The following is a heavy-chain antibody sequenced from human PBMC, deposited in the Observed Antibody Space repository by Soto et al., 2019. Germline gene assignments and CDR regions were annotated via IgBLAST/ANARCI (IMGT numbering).Heavy chain of an antibody. CDR2: IDPSDSST. CDR3: ARGVKMATPHKYYFDF. D-gene: IGHD5-12*01. CDR1: GFSFTSYW. Sequence: EVQLVQSGAEVKKPGESLRISCQGSGFSFTSYWITWVRQMPGRGLEWMGRIDPSDSSTNYSPSFRGHVTISADRSISTAYLQWSSLKASDTAMYYCARGVKMATPHKYYFDFWGQGTLVTVSS. J-gene: IGHJ4*02. V-gene: IGHV5-10-1*03.